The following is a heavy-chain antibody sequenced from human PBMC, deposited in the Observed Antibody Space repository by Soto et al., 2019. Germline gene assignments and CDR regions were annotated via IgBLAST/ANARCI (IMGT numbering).Heavy chain of an antibody. Sequence: GGSLRLSCAASGFIFSSHGMHWVRQAPGKGLEWVAVIWYDGSNKYYADSVKGRFTISRDNSKNTLYLQMSSLRAEDTAVYYCARDQNDAFDLWGQGTMVTVSS. CDR2: IWYDGSNK. CDR3: ARDQNDAFDL. J-gene: IGHJ3*01. CDR1: GFIFSSHG. V-gene: IGHV3-33*01.